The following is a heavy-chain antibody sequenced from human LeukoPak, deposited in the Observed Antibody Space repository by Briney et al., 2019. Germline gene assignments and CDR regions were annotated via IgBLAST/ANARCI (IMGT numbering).Heavy chain of an antibody. V-gene: IGHV3-30*18. CDR3: AKEGITMVRGVIRVFDY. J-gene: IGHJ4*02. D-gene: IGHD3-10*01. CDR2: ISYDGSNK. CDR1: GFTFSSYG. Sequence: GGSLRLSCAASGFTFSSYGMHWVRQAPGKGLEWVAVISYDGSNKYYADSVKGRFTISRDNSKNTLYLQMNSLRAEDTAVYYCAKEGITMVRGVIRVFDYWGQGTLVTVSS.